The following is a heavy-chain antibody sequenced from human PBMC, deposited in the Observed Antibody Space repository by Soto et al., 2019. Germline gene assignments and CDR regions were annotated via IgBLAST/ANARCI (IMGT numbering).Heavy chain of an antibody. V-gene: IGHV4-59*01. D-gene: IGHD3-9*01. CDR3: ARGVFSGRRWFDP. Sequence: QVQLQESGPGLVKPSETLSLTCTVSGGSISSYYWSWIRQPPGKGLEWIGYIYYSGSTNYNPSLKSRVTISVDTSKNQFSLKLSSVTAADTAVYYCARGVFSGRRWFDPWGQGTLVTVSS. J-gene: IGHJ5*02. CDR1: GGSISSYY. CDR2: IYYSGST.